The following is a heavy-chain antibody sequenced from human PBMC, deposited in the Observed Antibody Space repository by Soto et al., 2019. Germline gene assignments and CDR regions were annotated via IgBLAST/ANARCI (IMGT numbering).Heavy chain of an antibody. Sequence: SETLSLTCTGSGGSISSYYWSWIRQPPGKGLEWIGYIYYSGSTNYNPSLKSRVTISVDTSKNQFSLKLSSVTAADTAVYYCARGGQTGMATNRKIVNFDYWGQGTLVTVSS. CDR2: IYYSGST. CDR3: ARGGQTGMATNRKIVNFDY. J-gene: IGHJ4*02. D-gene: IGHD5-12*01. CDR1: GGSISSYY. V-gene: IGHV4-59*01.